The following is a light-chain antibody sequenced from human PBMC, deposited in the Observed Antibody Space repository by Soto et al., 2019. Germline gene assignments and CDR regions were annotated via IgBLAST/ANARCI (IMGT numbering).Light chain of an antibody. CDR3: VSFAGGTYV. J-gene: IGLJ1*01. CDR1: SSDVGAYIF. CDR2: DVN. V-gene: IGLV2-8*01. Sequence: QSVLAQPPSASGSPGQSVTISCTGTSSDVGAYIFVSWYQQHPGKAPKLMVYDVNRRPPGVPDRFFGSKSGNTASLTVSGLQAEDEADYYCVSFAGGTYVFGIGTKVTVL.